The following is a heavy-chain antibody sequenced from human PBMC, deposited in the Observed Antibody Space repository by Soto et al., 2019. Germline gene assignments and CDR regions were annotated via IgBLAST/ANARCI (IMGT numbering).Heavy chain of an antibody. Sequence: EVQLLESGGGLVQPGGSQRLSCAASGFTFSGYAMTWVRQAPGKGLEWGSSISGSGANTYYADSVKGRFTISRDNSKNTLSLQMTSLRADDTAVYYCAKSPDFYYDGMDVWGQGTTVTVSS. CDR3: AKSPDFYYDGMDV. J-gene: IGHJ6*02. CDR2: ISGSGANT. V-gene: IGHV3-23*01. CDR1: GFTFSGYA.